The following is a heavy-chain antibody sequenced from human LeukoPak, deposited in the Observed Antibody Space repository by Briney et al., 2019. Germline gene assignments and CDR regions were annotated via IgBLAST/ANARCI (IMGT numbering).Heavy chain of an antibody. CDR3: TRLLGYYDSSGEWHFDY. J-gene: IGHJ4*02. CDR1: GFTFSGSA. CDR2: IRSKANSYAT. Sequence: PGGSLRLSCAASGFTFSGSAMYWVRQASGKGLEWVGRIRSKANSYATAYAASVKGRFTISRDDSKNTAYLQMNSLKTEDTAVYYCTRLLGYYDSSGEWHFDYWGQGTLVTVSS. D-gene: IGHD3-22*01. V-gene: IGHV3-73*01.